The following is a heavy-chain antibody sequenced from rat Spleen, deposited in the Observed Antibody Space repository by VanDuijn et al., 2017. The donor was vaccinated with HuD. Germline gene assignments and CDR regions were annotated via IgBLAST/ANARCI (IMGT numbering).Heavy chain of an antibody. J-gene: IGHJ2*01. V-gene: IGHV2-1*01. D-gene: IGHD5-1*01. CDR1: GFSLTSNS. Sequence: QVQLKESGPGLVQPSQTLSLTCTVSGFSLTSNSVHWVRQPPGKGLEWMGGIWGDGSTDYNSALKSRLSISRDTSKSQVFLKMNSLQTDDTAIYFCTWELNYWGQGVMVTVSS. CDR2: IWGDGST. CDR3: TWELNY.